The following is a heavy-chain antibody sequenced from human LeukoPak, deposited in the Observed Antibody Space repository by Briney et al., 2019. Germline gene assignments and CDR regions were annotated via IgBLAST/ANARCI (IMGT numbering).Heavy chain of an antibody. CDR3: AKDDGYSSGFPDY. V-gene: IGHV3-30-3*02. J-gene: IGHJ4*02. CDR1: GFTFSSYA. D-gene: IGHD5-18*01. Sequence: GGSLRLSCAASGFTFSSYAMHWVRQAPGKGLEWVAVISYDGGNKNYADSVKGRFTISRDNSKNTLYLQMNSLRAEDTAVYYCAKDDGYSSGFPDYWGQGTLVTVSS. CDR2: ISYDGGNK.